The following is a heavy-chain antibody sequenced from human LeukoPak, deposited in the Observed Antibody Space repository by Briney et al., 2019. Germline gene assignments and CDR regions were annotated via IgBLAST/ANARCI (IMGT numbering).Heavy chain of an antibody. CDR2: ISGSGGST. CDR3: AKGGAAAGTSDY. J-gene: IGHJ4*02. Sequence: GSLRLSCAASGFPSGFTFNNYAMSWVRQAPGKGLEWVSAISGSGGSTYYADSVKGRFTISRDNSKNTLYLQMNSLRAEDTAVYYCAKGGAAAGTSDYWGQGTLVTVSS. D-gene: IGHD6-13*01. CDR1: GFTFNNYA. V-gene: IGHV3-23*01.